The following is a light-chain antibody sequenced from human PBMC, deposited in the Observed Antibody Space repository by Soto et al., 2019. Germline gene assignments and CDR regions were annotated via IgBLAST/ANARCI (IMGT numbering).Light chain of an antibody. CDR1: NSNILNNY. Sequence: QSLLTQPPSVSATPGQTVTISCSGSNSNILNNYVSWYQQLPVTAPKLLIYDNNKRPSEIPDRFSGSKSGPSATLGITGLKTGDEADYYCGTWDSSMSAGVFGTGTKVTVL. V-gene: IGLV1-51*01. J-gene: IGLJ1*01. CDR3: GTWDSSMSAGV. CDR2: DNN.